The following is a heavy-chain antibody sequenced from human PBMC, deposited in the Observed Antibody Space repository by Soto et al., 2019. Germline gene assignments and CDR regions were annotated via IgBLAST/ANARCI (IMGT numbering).Heavy chain of an antibody. J-gene: IGHJ6*03. CDR3: ASRGLADYYYYYMDV. CDR2: INHSGST. V-gene: IGHV4-34*01. Sequence: QVQLQQWGAGLLKPSETLSLTCAVYGGSFSGYYWSWIRQPPGKGLEWIGEINHSGSTNYNPSLKSRVTISVDTSKNQFSLKLSSVTAADTAVYYCASRGLADYYYYYMDVWGKGTTVTVSS. CDR1: GGSFSGYY. D-gene: IGHD2-15*01.